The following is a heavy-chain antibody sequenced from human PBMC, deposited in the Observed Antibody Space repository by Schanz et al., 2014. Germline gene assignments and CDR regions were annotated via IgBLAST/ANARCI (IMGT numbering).Heavy chain of an antibody. J-gene: IGHJ4*02. D-gene: IGHD5-12*01. CDR3: ASPSGYSDYGTYFDF. V-gene: IGHV3-33*01. Sequence: QAQLMESGGGVVQPGTSLILSCSVSGFSLNTYGIHWFRQPAGKGLEWVAVIWNNGVTKYYADSVRGRFTISRDRFQNTLYLQMNSLRTEDTAVYYCASPSGYSDYGTYFDFWGQGTLXTVSS. CDR1: GFSLNTYG. CDR2: IWNNGVTK.